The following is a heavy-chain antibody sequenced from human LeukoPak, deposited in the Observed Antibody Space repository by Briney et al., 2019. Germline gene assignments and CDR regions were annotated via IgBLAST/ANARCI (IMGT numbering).Heavy chain of an antibody. V-gene: IGHV3-30*04. CDR1: GFPFSSYA. J-gene: IGHJ3*02. CDR2: ISYDGSNK. CDR3: ARGLGSGRHAFDI. Sequence: GGSLRFSCAALGFPFSSYAMTWVRQAPGKGLEWVAVISYDGSNKYYADSVKGRFTISRDNSKSTLYLQMNSLRAEDTAVYYCARGLGSGRHAFDIWGQGTMVTVSS. D-gene: IGHD3-10*01.